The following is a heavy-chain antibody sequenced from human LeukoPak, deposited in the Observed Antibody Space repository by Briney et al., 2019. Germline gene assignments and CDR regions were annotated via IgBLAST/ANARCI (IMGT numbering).Heavy chain of an antibody. CDR1: GYTFTRHY. J-gene: IGHJ4*02. Sequence: GASVKVSFKACGYTFTRHYMHWVRQAAGQGLEWMGRINPNSGGTNYAQKFQGRVTMTRDTSISTAYMELSRLRSDDTAVYYCARGATAGTGDLGYWGQGTLVTVSS. D-gene: IGHD7-27*01. V-gene: IGHV1-2*06. CDR2: INPNSGGT. CDR3: ARGATAGTGDLGY.